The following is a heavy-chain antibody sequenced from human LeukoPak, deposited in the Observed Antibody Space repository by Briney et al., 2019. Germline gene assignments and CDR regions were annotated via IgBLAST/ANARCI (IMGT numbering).Heavy chain of an antibody. CDR3: ARGHSSSWYFPTTHRDSFDY. J-gene: IGHJ4*02. CDR1: GFTFSSDS. CDR2: IISSIIYI. Sequence: GGSLRLSCAASGFTFSSDSMNWVRQAPGKGLGWVSSIISSIIYIYYADSAKGRFTISRDNDQNPLYLQMTSLRAEDTAVYYCARGHSSSWYFPTTHRDSFDYWGQGTLVTVSS. V-gene: IGHV3-21*04. D-gene: IGHD6-13*01.